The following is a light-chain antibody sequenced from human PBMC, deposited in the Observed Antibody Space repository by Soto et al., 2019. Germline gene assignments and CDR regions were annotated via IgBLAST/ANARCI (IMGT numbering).Light chain of an antibody. V-gene: IGKV1-5*01. CDR3: QQYDSYTLT. CDR1: QSINNL. Sequence: DVHMTQSPSTLSASVGDIFTITCRASQSINNLLAWYQQKPGQAPKFLIYDVSTLESGVPSRLRGSGYGTEFTLTISSMQTEDFETYYCQQYDSYTLTFGGGTKVDI. CDR2: DVS. J-gene: IGKJ4*01.